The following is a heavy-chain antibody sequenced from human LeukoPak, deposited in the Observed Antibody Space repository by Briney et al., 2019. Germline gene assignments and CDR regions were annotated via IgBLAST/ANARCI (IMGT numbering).Heavy chain of an antibody. J-gene: IGHJ5*02. CDR3: ARAEQWLAINWFDP. CDR2: MNPNNGDT. D-gene: IGHD6-19*01. CDR1: GYTFTNYE. V-gene: IGHV1-8*01. Sequence: ASVKVSCKASGYTFTNYEINWVRQATGQGLEWMGWMNPNNGDTAYAQEFQGRITMTRSTSISTAYMELSSLRSEDTAVYYCARAEQWLAINWFDPWGQGTLVTVSS.